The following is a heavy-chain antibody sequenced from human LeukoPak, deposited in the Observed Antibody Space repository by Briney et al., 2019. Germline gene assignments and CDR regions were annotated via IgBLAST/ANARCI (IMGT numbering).Heavy chain of an antibody. CDR3: ARESGAGGYYYYYNMDV. J-gene: IGHJ6*03. D-gene: IGHD7-27*01. Sequence: GGSLRLSCAASGFTFSSYSMTWVRQAPGKGLEWVSSISGGSSYIYYADSVKGRFTMSRDNAENSLSLQMNSLRADDTAVYYCARESGAGGYYYYYNMDVWSKGTTVTVSS. V-gene: IGHV3-21*01. CDR1: GFTFSSYS. CDR2: ISGGSSYI.